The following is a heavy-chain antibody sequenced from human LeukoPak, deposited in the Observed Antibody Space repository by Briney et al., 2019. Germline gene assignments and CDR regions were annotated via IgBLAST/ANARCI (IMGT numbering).Heavy chain of an antibody. CDR1: GFTFHDYA. Sequence: GVCLRLPCAASGFTFHDYAMHGVRQVPGKGLEGVSGITWNSGSVLYADSVRGRFTISRDDAKNSLYLQMNSLRPEDMAFYYCAKGLGVASLIVDALDMWGQGTMVTV. CDR2: ITWNSGSV. CDR3: AKGLGVASLIVDALDM. D-gene: IGHD3/OR15-3a*01. V-gene: IGHV3-9*03. J-gene: IGHJ3*02.